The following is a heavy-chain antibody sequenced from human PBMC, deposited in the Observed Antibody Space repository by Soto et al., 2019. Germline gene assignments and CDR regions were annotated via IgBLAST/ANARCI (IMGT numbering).Heavy chain of an antibody. CDR1: GGSISSGGYS. V-gene: IGHV4-30-2*01. CDR3: ARRAGYSSGYNWFDP. Sequence: LTCVVSGGSISSGGYSWSRIRQPPGKGLEWIGYIYQSGSTYYNPSLKSRVTISADRSKNQFSLKLSSVTAADTAVYFCARRAGYSSGYNWFDPWGQGTLVTVSS. D-gene: IGHD6-25*01. J-gene: IGHJ5*02. CDR2: IYQSGST.